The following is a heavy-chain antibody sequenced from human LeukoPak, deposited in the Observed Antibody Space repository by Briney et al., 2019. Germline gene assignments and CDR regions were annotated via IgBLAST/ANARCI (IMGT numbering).Heavy chain of an antibody. Sequence: ASVKVSCKASRYTFTGYYMHWLRQAPGQGLEWMGWISPNSGGTNYAQKFQGRVTMTRDTSISTAYMELSRLRSDDTAVYYCAREGIHRWFDPWGQGTLVTVSS. J-gene: IGHJ5*02. V-gene: IGHV1-2*02. CDR1: RYTFTGYY. CDR2: ISPNSGGT. CDR3: AREGIHRWFDP.